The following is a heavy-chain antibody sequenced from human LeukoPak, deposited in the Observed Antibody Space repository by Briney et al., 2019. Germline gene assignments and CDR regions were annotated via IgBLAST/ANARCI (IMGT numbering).Heavy chain of an antibody. CDR3: ARSFNYYDSSGLFDY. CDR1: GFTVSSNY. Sequence: GGSLRLSCAASGFTVSSNYMSWVRQAPGKGLEWVSVIYSGGSTYYADFVKGRFTISRDNSKNTLYLQMNSLRAEDTAVYYCARSFNYYDSSGLFDYWGQGTLVTVSS. V-gene: IGHV3-66*01. J-gene: IGHJ4*02. CDR2: IYSGGST. D-gene: IGHD3-22*01.